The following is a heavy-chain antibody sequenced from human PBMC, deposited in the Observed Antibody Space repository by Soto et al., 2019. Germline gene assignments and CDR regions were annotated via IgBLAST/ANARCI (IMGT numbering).Heavy chain of an antibody. CDR1: GGSISSGGYS. Sequence: PSETLSLTCAVSGGSISSGGYSWSWIRQPPGKGLEWIGYIYHSGSTYYNPSLKSRVTISVDRSKNQFSLKLSSVTPADTAVYYCARLPDYCGQGILVTVSS. CDR2: IYHSGST. V-gene: IGHV4-30-2*01. D-gene: IGHD2-2*01. CDR3: ARLPDY. J-gene: IGHJ4*02.